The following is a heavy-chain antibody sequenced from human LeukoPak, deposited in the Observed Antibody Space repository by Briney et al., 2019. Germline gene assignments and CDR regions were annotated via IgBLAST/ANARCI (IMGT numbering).Heavy chain of an antibody. V-gene: IGHV1-18*01. D-gene: IGHD3-22*01. CDR1: GYTFTSYG. J-gene: IGHJ4*02. CDR2: ISAYNGNT. CDR3: ARDWGETYYYDSSGYYPYY. Sequence: ASVKVSCKASGYTFTSYGISWVRQAPGQGLEWMGWISAYNGNTSYAQKLQGRVTMTTDTSTSTAYMELRSLRSDDTAVYYCARDWGETYYYDSSGYYPYYWGQGTLVTVSS.